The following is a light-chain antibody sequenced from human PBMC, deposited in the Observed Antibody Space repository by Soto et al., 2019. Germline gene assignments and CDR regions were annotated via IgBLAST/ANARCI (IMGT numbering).Light chain of an antibody. V-gene: IGKV3-11*01. CDR2: DIY. J-gene: IGKJ2*01. CDR1: QSVPRH. CDR3: NDRRQWPRSP. Sequence: EIVLTQSPATLSLSPGESATLSCRASQSVPRHFAWYQQRPGPAPRLLIYDIYYRDTGIPAGFSGSGSGTDFTLTITSLEPEDSADNNCNDRRQWPRSPFGQGTKLEIQ.